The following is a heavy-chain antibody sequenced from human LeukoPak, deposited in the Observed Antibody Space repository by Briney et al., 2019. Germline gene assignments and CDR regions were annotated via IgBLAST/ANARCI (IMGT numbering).Heavy chain of an antibody. J-gene: IGHJ4*02. Sequence: GESLRLSCAASGFTFSHYAMSWVGQAPGKGPEWVSAISKDGGDSYYADPVKGRFAISRDNSKNMLYLQMNSLRAEDTAVYYCARQTYSSGGPSFDYWGQGTLDIVSS. CDR1: GFTFSHYA. V-gene: IGHV3-23*01. CDR3: ARQTYSSGGPSFDY. CDR2: ISKDGGDS. D-gene: IGHD6-19*01.